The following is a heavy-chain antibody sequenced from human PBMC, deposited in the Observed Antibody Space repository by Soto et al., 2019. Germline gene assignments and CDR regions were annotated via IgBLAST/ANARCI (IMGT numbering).Heavy chain of an antibody. CDR3: ARDSIAARPGRGYYYYGMDV. V-gene: IGHV3-30-3*01. CDR1: GFTFSSYA. CDR2: ISYDGSNK. J-gene: IGHJ6*02. Sequence: LRLSCAASGFTFSSYAMHWVRQAPGKGLEWVAVISYDGSNKYYADSVKGRFTISRDNSKNTLYLQMNSLRAEDTAVYYCARDSIAARPGRGYYYYGMDVWGQGPTVTV. D-gene: IGHD6-6*01.